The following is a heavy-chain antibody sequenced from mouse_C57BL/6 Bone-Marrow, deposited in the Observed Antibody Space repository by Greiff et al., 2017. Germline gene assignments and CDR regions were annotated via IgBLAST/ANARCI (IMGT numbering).Heavy chain of an antibody. D-gene: IGHD2-3*01. Sequence: EVQLQQSGPELVKPGASVKIPCKASGYTFTDYNMDWVKQSHGKSLEWIGDINPNNGGTIYNQKFKGKATLTVDKSSSTAYMELRSLTSEDTAVYYCARCEGDCYLAWFAYWGQGTLVTVSA. CDR3: ARCEGDCYLAWFAY. CDR1: GYTFTDYN. CDR2: INPNNGGT. V-gene: IGHV1-18*01. J-gene: IGHJ3*01.